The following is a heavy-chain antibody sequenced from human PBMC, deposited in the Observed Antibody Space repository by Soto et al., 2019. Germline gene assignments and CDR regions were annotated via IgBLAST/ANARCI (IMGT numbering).Heavy chain of an antibody. CDR3: AKRMVWGALTPYGMDV. CDR2: ISGSGGST. D-gene: IGHD3-10*01. Sequence: EVQLLAAGGGLVQPGGSLRLSCAASGFTFSSYAMSWVRQAPGKGLEWVSGISGSGGSTYYADSGKGRFTISRDNSKNTLDLQMNSLRAEDTAVYYCAKRMVWGALTPYGMDVWGQGTTVTVSS. J-gene: IGHJ6*02. CDR1: GFTFSSYA. V-gene: IGHV3-23*01.